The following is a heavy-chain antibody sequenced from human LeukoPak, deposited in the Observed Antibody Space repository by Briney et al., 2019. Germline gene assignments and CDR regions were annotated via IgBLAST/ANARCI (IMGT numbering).Heavy chain of an antibody. CDR3: ARGWPIL. CDR2: IYYTGGT. V-gene: IGHV4-31*03. CDR1: GGSISSGGYY. D-gene: IGHD2-15*01. J-gene: IGHJ4*02. Sequence: SETLSLACTVSGGSISSGGYYWSWIRQLPGKGLEWIGRIYYTGGTYYNPSLQSRVTISVDTSKNQFSLKLDSVTAADTAVYYCARGWPILWGQGTLVTVSS.